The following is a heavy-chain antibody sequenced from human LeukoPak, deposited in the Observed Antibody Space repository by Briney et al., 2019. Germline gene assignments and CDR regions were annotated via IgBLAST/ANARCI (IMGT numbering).Heavy chain of an antibody. D-gene: IGHD2-15*01. CDR3: AKSTPGPHCSGDTCPPTLTPFDS. Sequence: GGSLILYCIASGFTVSSKYMSWVRQAPGKVLERVSVLNSGSRAFYPDSVRGRFTISRDNSKNTLFLQMYNLRAEHTAVYYCAKSTPGPHCSGDTCPPTLTPFDSWGQGTLVTVSS. V-gene: IGHV3-53*01. CDR1: GFTVSSKY. CDR2: LNSGSRA. J-gene: IGHJ4*02.